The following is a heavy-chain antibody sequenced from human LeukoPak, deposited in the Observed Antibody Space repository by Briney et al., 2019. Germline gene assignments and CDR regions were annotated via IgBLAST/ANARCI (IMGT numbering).Heavy chain of an antibody. CDR1: GGSISSSSYY. J-gene: IGHJ4*02. CDR3: ARKMIVVAPFDY. Sequence: SEALSLTCTVSGGSISSSSYYGGWIRQPPGKGLEWIGSIYYSGSTYYNPSLKSRVTISVDTSKNQFSLKLSSVTAADTAVYYCARKMIVVAPFDYWGQGTLVTVSS. D-gene: IGHD3-22*01. CDR2: IYYSGST. V-gene: IGHV4-39*01.